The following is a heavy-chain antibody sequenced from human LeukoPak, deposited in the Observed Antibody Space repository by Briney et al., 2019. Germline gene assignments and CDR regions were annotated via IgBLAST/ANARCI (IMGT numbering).Heavy chain of an antibody. J-gene: IGHJ4*02. CDR3: ARRFFYGDYDTFYFDY. V-gene: IGHV4-39*01. D-gene: IGHD4-17*01. Sequence: SETLSLTCTVSDGSISSPDHYWGWIRQPPGEGLEWIGIIYYTGSTYYNLSLKSRVIISVDTSKSQFSLKVKSMTAADTAVYYCARRFFYGDYDTFYFDYWGQGILVTVSS. CDR2: IYYTGST. CDR1: DGSISSPDHY.